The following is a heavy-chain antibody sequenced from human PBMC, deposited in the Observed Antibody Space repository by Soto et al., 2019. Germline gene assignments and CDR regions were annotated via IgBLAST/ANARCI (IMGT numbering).Heavy chain of an antibody. CDR1: GYTFTSYD. Sequence: GASVKGSCKASGYTFTSYDINWVRQATGQGLEWMGRIIPILGIANYAQKFQGRVTITADKSTSTAYMELSSLRSEDTAVYYCASQGDSSSWYYFDYWGQGTLVTVSS. CDR3: ASQGDSSSWYYFDY. D-gene: IGHD6-13*01. J-gene: IGHJ4*02. V-gene: IGHV1-69*04. CDR2: IIPILGIA.